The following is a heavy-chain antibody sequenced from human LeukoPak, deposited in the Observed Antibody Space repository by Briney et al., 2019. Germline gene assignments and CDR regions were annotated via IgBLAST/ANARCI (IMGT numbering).Heavy chain of an antibody. CDR2: ISGRGGST. Sequence: PGGSLRISCAASGFTFSSSDMSWVHQAPGKRQKWRSAISGRGGSTYYAHSVKGRFTISRDNSKITLYLQMNSLRAEDTAVYYCAKSKHWPALDYWGQGTLVTAAS. D-gene: IGHD1-1*01. CDR1: GFTFSSSD. J-gene: IGHJ4*02. CDR3: AKSKHWPALDY. V-gene: IGHV3-23*01.